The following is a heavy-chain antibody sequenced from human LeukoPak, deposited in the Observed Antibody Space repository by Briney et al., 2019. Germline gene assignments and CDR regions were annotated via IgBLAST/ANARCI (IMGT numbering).Heavy chain of an antibody. D-gene: IGHD2-2*01. CDR2: IYWDDDK. CDR3: ARRRPAANPYYFDY. J-gene: IGHJ4*02. Sequence: SGPTLVKPTQTLTLTCTFSGLSLTTSGVGVGWIRQPPGKALEWLALIYWDDDKRYSPSLKSRLTITKDTSKNQVVLTMTNMDPVDTATYYCARRRPAANPYYFDYWGQGTLVTVSS. CDR1: GLSLTTSGVG. V-gene: IGHV2-5*02.